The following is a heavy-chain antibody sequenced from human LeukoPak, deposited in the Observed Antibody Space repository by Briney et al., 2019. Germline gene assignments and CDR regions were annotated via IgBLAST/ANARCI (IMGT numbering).Heavy chain of an antibody. CDR2: IYCDGSKT. J-gene: IGHJ4*02. CDR1: GYTFTDYW. Sequence: GESLKISCQASGYTFTDYWIGWVRQMPGKGLEWMGIIYCDGSKTTYSPSFQSQVTISVDKSISTAYLQWSSLKASDTAIYFCARRPERGMRYFASWGQGALLVVSS. V-gene: IGHV5-51*01. CDR3: ARRPERGMRYFAS. D-gene: IGHD7-27*01.